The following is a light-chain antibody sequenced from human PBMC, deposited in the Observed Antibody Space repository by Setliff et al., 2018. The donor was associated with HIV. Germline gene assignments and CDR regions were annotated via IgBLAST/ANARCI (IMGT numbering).Light chain of an antibody. CDR3: CSYAGTNILYV. CDR1: SDNFGSYNL. CDR2: EGT. V-gene: IGLV2-23*01. J-gene: IGLJ1*01. Sequence: QSALTQPASVSGSPGQSITTACTGTSDNFGSYNLVSWYQQHPGKAPKLMIYEGTKRPSGVSNRFSGSKSGNTASLTISGLQAEDEADYYCCSYAGTNILYVFGTGTKVTVL.